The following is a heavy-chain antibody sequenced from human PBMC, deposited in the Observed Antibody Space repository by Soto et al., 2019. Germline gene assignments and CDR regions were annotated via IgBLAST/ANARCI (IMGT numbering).Heavy chain of an antibody. Sequence: EVQLVQSGAEVKKPGESLRISCKGSGYRFTSYWISWVRQMPGKGLEWMGRIDPSDSYTNYSPSFQGHVTISADKSISTAYLQWSSLKASDTAMYYCSIIPHGYRSGSYYGFDYWGQGTLVTVSS. CDR1: GYRFTSYW. D-gene: IGHD3-10*01. CDR3: SIIPHGYRSGSYYGFDY. V-gene: IGHV5-10-1*01. J-gene: IGHJ4*02. CDR2: IDPSDSYT.